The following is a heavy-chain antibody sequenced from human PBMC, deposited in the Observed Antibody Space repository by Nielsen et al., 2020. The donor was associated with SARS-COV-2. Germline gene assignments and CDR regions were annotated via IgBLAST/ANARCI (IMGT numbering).Heavy chain of an antibody. CDR1: GGSITSNNW. Sequence: SQTLPLTCAVSGGSITSNNWWTWVRQPPGKGLEWIGEIFHGGTAKYNPSLGSRVTMLVDKSNNQFSLKATSVTAADTAVYYCVVMGVFGEHSWFDPWGQGILVTVSS. D-gene: IGHD3-10*01. V-gene: IGHV4-4*02. CDR2: IFHGGTA. CDR3: VVMGVFGEHSWFDP. J-gene: IGHJ5*02.